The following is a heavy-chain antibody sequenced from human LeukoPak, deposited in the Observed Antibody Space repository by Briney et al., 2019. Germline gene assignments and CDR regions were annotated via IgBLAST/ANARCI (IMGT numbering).Heavy chain of an antibody. V-gene: IGHV3-23*01. CDR2: ISGSGGST. D-gene: IGHD3-22*01. Sequence: GGCLRLSCAASGFTFSSYAMSWVRQAPGKGLEWVSAISGSGGSTYYADSVKGRFTISRDNSKNTLYLQMNSLRAEDTAVYYCAKKWYYYDSSGYYWGQGTLVTVSS. J-gene: IGHJ4*02. CDR1: GFTFSSYA. CDR3: AKKWYYYDSSGYY.